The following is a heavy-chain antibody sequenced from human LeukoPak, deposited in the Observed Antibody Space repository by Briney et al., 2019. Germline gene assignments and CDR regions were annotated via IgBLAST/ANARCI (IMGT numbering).Heavy chain of an antibody. J-gene: IGHJ4*02. CDR2: ISGSGGST. D-gene: IGHD6-19*01. CDR3: AKLLLDSSGWYYFDY. CDR1: GFTFSSYG. V-gene: IGHV3-23*01. Sequence: PGGSLRLSCAASGFTFSSYGMSWVRQAPGKGLEWVSTISGSGGSTYYADSVKGRFTISRDNSKNTLYLQMNSLRAEDTAVYYCAKLLLDSSGWYYFDYWGQGTLVTVSS.